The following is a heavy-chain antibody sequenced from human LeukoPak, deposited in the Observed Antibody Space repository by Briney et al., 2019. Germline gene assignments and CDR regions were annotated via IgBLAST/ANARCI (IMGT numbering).Heavy chain of an antibody. D-gene: IGHD4-17*01. CDR2: IHFSGST. J-gene: IGHJ5*02. CDR1: GGSISSYY. CDR3: ARHYWTTVTTARFGP. V-gene: IGHV4-59*08. Sequence: PSETLSLTCTVSGGSISSYYWSWIRQPPGKGLEWIGYIHFSGSTNYNPSLKSRVTISVDTSKNQFSLKLSSVTAADTAVYYCARHYWTTVTTARFGPWGQGTLVTVSS.